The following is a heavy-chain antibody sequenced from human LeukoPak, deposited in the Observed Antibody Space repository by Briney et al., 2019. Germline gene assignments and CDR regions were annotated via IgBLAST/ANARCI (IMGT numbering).Heavy chain of an antibody. CDR3: AREWQGGIAAAGTRIEGDY. V-gene: IGHV3-7*01. D-gene: IGHD6-25*01. CDR2: IKQDGSEK. J-gene: IGHJ4*02. CDR1: GFSVSGYW. Sequence: PGGSLRLSCAVSGFSVSGYWMTWVRQAPGKGLERVANIKQDGSEKNDVDAVKGQFTISRDNAENSLFLQMNSLRVEDTAVYYCAREWQGGIAAAGTRIEGDYWGQGSLVAVSS.